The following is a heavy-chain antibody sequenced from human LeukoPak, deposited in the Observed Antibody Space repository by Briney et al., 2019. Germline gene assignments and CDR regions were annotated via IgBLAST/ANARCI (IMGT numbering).Heavy chain of an antibody. V-gene: IGHV4-59*01. J-gene: IGHJ4*02. Sequence: PSETLSLTCTVSGGSINIFYWNWIRQPPGKGLEWIGSISDSASTNYNPSLESRVIISVDTSTNRFSLKLNSVTPADTAVYFCARGTSKTFDYWGQGTLVTVSS. CDR1: GGSINIFY. CDR2: ISDSAST. CDR3: ARGTSKTFDY.